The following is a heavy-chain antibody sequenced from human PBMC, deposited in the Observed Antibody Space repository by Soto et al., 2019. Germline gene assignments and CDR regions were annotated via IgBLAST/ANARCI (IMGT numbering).Heavy chain of an antibody. CDR1: GGSISNFY. CDR2: VHDSGSA. Sequence: SETLSLTCTVPGGSISNFYWSWIRQPPGKGLEWVGYVHDSGSANYNPSLKSRVTMSVDTSKNQFSLKLTSVTDADTAMYYCTRHVPVCLFDSWGQGTLVTVSS. J-gene: IGHJ4*02. CDR3: TRHVPVCLFDS. D-gene: IGHD2-8*01. V-gene: IGHV4-59*08.